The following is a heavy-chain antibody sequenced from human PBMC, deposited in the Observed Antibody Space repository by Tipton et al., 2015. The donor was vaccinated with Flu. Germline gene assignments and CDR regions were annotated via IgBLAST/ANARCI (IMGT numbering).Heavy chain of an antibody. V-gene: IGHV4-59*01. CDR1: GGSISSYY. CDR3: ASGSGSYYIRALDH. Sequence: LRLSCTVSGGSISSYYWSWIRQPPGKGLEWIGYIYYSGSTNYNPSLKSRVTISVDTSKNQFSLKLSSVTAADTAVYYCASGSGSYYIRALDHWGQGTLVTVSS. J-gene: IGHJ4*02. CDR2: IYYSGST. D-gene: IGHD3-10*01.